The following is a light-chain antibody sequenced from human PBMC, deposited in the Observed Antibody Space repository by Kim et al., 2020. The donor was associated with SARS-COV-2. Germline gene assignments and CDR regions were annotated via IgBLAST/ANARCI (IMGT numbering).Light chain of an antibody. J-gene: IGKJ1*01. Sequence: SAYVGDRDNNTCSASQSMSSWLAWEQQKPGKAPKVLMHKASNLESGVPSRFSGSGSGTEVTLTISSLQPDDFATYYCQQYSSYWTFGQGTKVDIK. CDR3: QQYSSYWT. CDR2: KAS. V-gene: IGKV1-5*03. CDR1: QSMSSW.